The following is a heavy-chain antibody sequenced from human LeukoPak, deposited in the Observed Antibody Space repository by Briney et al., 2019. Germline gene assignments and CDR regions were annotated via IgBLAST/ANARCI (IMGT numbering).Heavy chain of an antibody. CDR1: GFTVSNTY. J-gene: IGHJ4*02. CDR2: IYTGGKT. D-gene: IGHD4-17*01. CDR3: ATVSGFGDYRFDS. Sequence: PGASLRLSCAASGFTVSNTYMTWVRQAPGKGLEWVSLIYTGGKTYYADSVKGRFTISRDNSRNSLFLQFSSLRAEDTAIYYCATVSGFGDYRFDSWGQGTLVTVSS. V-gene: IGHV3-53*01.